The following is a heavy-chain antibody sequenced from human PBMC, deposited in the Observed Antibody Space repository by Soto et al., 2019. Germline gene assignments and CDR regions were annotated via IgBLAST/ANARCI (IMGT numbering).Heavy chain of an antibody. V-gene: IGHV3-21*01. Sequence: EVQLVESGGGLVKPGGSLRLSCAASGFTISYFNMNWVRQAPGKGLEWVSSISSTSRYIYYADSVRGRFTISRDNAKNSLYLQMNSLRAEDTAVYYCARDRASGDSEVTEFDPWGQGTLVTVSS. D-gene: IGHD4-17*01. J-gene: IGHJ5*02. CDR2: ISSTSRYI. CDR1: GFTISYFN. CDR3: ARDRASGDSEVTEFDP.